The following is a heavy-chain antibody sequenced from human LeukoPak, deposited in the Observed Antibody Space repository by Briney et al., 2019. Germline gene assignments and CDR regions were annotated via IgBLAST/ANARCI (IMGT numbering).Heavy chain of an antibody. CDR2: IYYSGST. CDR3: ARGGTYYDD. J-gene: IGHJ4*02. D-gene: IGHD1-26*01. Sequence: PSETLSLTCTVSGGSIRSYYWSWIRQPPGKGLEWIGYIYYSGSTNYNPSLKSRVTISVDTSKNHFSLNLTSVTAADTAVYYCARGGTYYDDWGQGTLVSVSS. V-gene: IGHV4-59*01. CDR1: GGSIRSYY.